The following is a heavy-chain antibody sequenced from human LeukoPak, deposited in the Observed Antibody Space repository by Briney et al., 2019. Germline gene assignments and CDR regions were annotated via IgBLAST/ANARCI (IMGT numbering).Heavy chain of an antibody. Sequence: SETLSLTCTVSGGSISSYYWSWIRQPPGKGLEWIGYIYTSGSTNYNPSLKSRVTISVDTSKNQFSLKLSSGAAADTAVYYCARRTVAARPGMAYYYYMDVWGKGTTVTVSS. CDR3: ARRTVAARPGMAYYYYMDV. CDR1: GGSISSYY. D-gene: IGHD6-6*01. CDR2: IYTSGST. J-gene: IGHJ6*03. V-gene: IGHV4-4*09.